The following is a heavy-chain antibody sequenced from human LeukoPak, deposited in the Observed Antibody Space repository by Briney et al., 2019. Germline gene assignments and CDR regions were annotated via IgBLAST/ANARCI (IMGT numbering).Heavy chain of an antibody. J-gene: IGHJ4*02. CDR3: ATLGYSGSTH. D-gene: IGHD2-21*01. CDR1: GYTFTSYA. V-gene: IGHV1-3*01. CDR2: INAGNGNT. Sequence: ASVKVSCKASGYTFTSYAMHWVRQAPGQRLEWMGWINAGNGNTKYPQKFQGRVTITRDTSASTAYMELSSLRSEDTAVYYCATLGYSGSTHWGQGTLVTVSS.